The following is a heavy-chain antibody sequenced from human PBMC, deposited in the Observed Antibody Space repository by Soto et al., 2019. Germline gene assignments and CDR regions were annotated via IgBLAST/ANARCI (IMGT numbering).Heavy chain of an antibody. D-gene: IGHD3-16*01. V-gene: IGHV1-8*01. CDR2: MNHNSSNT. Sequence: QVQLVQSGAEVKKPGASVKVSCKAYGYTFTSYDINWVRQATGQGLEWMGWMNHNSSNTGYAQKFRGRVTMTRNTSISTGYMELSSLRSEVTAVYYCARWGGDWFDPWGQGTLVTVSS. CDR3: ARWGGDWFDP. J-gene: IGHJ5*02. CDR1: GYTFTSYD.